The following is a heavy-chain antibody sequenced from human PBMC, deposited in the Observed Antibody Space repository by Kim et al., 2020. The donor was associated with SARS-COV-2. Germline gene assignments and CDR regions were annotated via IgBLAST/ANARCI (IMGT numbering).Heavy chain of an antibody. CDR3: ARATFYDFWSGNAFDI. Sequence: SLKSRVTISVDTSKNPFSLQLSSVTAADTAVYYCARATFYDFWSGNAFDIWGQGTMVTVSS. V-gene: IGHV4-31*02. D-gene: IGHD3-3*01. J-gene: IGHJ3*02.